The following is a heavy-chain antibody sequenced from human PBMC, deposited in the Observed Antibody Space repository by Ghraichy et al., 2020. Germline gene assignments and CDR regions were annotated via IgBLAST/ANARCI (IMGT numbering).Heavy chain of an antibody. V-gene: IGHV3-7*01. Sequence: GGSLRLSCAASGFTFSSYWMSWVRQAPGKGLEWVANIKQDGSEKYYVDSVKGRFTISRDNAKNSLYLQMNSLRAEDTAVYYCARDWYCSGGSCYYYYYMDVWGKGTTVTVSS. CDR1: GFTFSSYW. CDR3: ARDWYCSGGSCYYYYYMDV. CDR2: IKQDGSEK. D-gene: IGHD2-15*01. J-gene: IGHJ6*03.